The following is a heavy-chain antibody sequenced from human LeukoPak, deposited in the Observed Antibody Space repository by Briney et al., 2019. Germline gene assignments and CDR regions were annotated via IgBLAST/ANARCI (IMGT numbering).Heavy chain of an antibody. CDR3: ARVYGDYFDY. J-gene: IGHJ4*02. CDR1: GFTFSSYW. CDR2: IKQDGSEK. Sequence: SGGSLRLSCAASGFTFSSYWMSWVRQAPGKGLELVVNIKQDGSEKNYVDSGKGRFTISRDNAKNSLYLQMNSLRAEDTAMYYCARVYGDYFDYWGQGTLVTVSP. V-gene: IGHV3-7*01. D-gene: IGHD4-17*01.